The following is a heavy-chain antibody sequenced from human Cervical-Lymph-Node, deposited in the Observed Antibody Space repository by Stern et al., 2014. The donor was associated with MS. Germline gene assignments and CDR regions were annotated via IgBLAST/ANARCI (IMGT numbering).Heavy chain of an antibody. J-gene: IGHJ4*02. V-gene: IGHV4-61*02. D-gene: IGHD3/OR15-3a*01. CDR3: AREGETSDFLPFDY. Sequence: VQLVESGPGLVKPSQTLSLTCTVSGGSMNSRPYYWNWLRQPAGKALEWIGRIYISGSTNYNPSLESRVTISIDTSKNQLSLKRGSGTAADTAVYYCAREGETSDFLPFDYWGQGAQVIVSS. CDR1: GGSMNSRPYY. CDR2: IYISGST.